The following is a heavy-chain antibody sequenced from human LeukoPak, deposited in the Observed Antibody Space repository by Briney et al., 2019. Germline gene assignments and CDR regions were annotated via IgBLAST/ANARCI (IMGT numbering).Heavy chain of an antibody. V-gene: IGHV3-13*01. CDR2: IGTADDT. CDR1: GFIFSDYD. CDR3: ARETVGTTLFDY. Sequence: GGSLRLSCAASGFIFSDYDMHWVRQPIGKGLEWVSAIGTADDTYYPGSVKGRFTISRDNAKNSLYLQMSSLRVDDSAVYYCARETVGTTLFDYWGQGTLVTVSS. D-gene: IGHD1-26*01. J-gene: IGHJ4*02.